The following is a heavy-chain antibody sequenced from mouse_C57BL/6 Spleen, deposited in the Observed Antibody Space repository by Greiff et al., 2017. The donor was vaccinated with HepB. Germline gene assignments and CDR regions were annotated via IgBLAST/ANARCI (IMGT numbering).Heavy chain of an antibody. CDR3: ARSNYYFDY. J-gene: IGHJ2*01. Sequence: EVKLMESGPVLVKPGASVKMSCKASGYTFTDYYMNWVKQSHGKSLEWIGVINPYNGGTSYNQKFKGKATLTVDKSSSTAYMELNSLTSEDSAVYYCARSNYYFDYWGQGTTLTVSS. D-gene: IGHD4-1*01. CDR2: INPYNGGT. V-gene: IGHV1-19*01. CDR1: GYTFTDYY.